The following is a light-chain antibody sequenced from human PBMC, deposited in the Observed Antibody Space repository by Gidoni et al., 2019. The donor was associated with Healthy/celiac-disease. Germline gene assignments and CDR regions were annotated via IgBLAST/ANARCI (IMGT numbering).Light chain of an antibody. CDR2: AVS. Sequence: SALTQPRSVAGSPGQSVTISCTGTSSDVGGYNYPSCYQQHPGKAPKLMIYAVSKRPSGVPDRFSGSKSGHTASLTISGLQAEDEADYYCCSYAGSWVFGGGTKLTVL. CDR1: SSDVGGYNY. V-gene: IGLV2-11*01. CDR3: CSYAGSWV. J-gene: IGLJ3*02.